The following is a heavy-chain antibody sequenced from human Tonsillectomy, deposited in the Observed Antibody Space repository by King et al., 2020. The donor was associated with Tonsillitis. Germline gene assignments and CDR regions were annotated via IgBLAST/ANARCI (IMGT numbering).Heavy chain of an antibody. J-gene: IGHJ5*02. V-gene: IGHV3-30*18. CDR2: ISYDGNNK. CDR3: AKEQTVTTSDP. Sequence: VQLVESGGGVVQPGRSLRLSCAASGFAFSDYGIHWVRQAPGKGLEWVAQISYDGNNKYYADSVKGRFTISRDSSKNTVFLQMNSLRAEDTAVYYCAKEQTVTTSDPWGQGSLVTVAA. CDR1: GFAFSDYG. D-gene: IGHD4-17*01.